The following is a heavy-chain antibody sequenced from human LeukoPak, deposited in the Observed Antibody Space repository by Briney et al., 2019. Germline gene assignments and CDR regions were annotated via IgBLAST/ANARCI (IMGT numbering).Heavy chain of an antibody. CDR3: AKHMTSVTTNFEH. J-gene: IGHJ4*02. D-gene: IGHD4-17*01. CDR1: EFTFGDYA. V-gene: IGHV3-23*01. Sequence: GRSLRLSCTVSEFTFGDYAMSWVRQAPGKGLEWVSSVSGNGGGTYYADSVKGRFTISRDNSENTLYLQMNGLRAEDTAVYYCAKHMTSVTTNFEHWGQGTLVTVSS. CDR2: VSGNGGGT.